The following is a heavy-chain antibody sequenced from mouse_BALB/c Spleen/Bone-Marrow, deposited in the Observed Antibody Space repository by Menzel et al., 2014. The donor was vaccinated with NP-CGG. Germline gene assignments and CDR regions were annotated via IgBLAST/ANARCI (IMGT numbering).Heavy chain of an antibody. J-gene: IGHJ3*01. D-gene: IGHD2-1*01. CDR3: ARDTGNYVRFAY. V-gene: IGHV7-3*02. CDR2: IRNKANGYTT. CDR1: GFTYTDYY. Sequence: EVQLVESGGGLVQPGGSLRLSCATSGFTYTDYYMSWVRQPPGKALERLGFIRNKANGYTTEYSASVKGRFTISRDNSQSILYLQMNTLRAEDSATYYCARDTGNYVRFAYWGQGTLVTVSA.